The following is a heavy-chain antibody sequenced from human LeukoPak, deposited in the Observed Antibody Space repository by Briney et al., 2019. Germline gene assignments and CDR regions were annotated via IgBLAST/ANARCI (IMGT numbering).Heavy chain of an antibody. CDR2: ISSDGSNT. CDR1: GFTFSNHW. D-gene: IGHD6-25*01. V-gene: IGHV3-74*01. Sequence: GGSLRLSCAASGFTFSNHWMHWVRQAPGKGLVWVSRISSDGSNTSYADSVKGRFTISRDNAKNTLYLQMNSLRAEDSSLYYCARSRNGSFDFWGQGTLVTVSS. CDR3: ARSRNGSFDF. J-gene: IGHJ5*01.